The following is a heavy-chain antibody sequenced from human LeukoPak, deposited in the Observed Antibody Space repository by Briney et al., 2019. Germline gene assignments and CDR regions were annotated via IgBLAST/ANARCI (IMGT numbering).Heavy chain of an antibody. V-gene: IGHV3-23*01. CDR3: ARELWVRGASEKFDY. CDR1: GFTFSTYG. D-gene: IGHD3-10*01. CDR2: IIGSGGIT. J-gene: IGHJ4*02. Sequence: PGGSLRLSCGASGFTFSTYGMSWVRQAPGKGLEWVSGIIGSGGITSYADSVKGRFTISRDNSKNTLYLQMNSLRAEDTAVYFCARELWVRGASEKFDYWGQGTLVTVSS.